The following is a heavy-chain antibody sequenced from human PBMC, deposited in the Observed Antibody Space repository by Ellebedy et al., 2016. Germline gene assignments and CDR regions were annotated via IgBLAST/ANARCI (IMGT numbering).Heavy chain of an antibody. Sequence: SETLSLTCTVSGGSISSGGYYWSWIRQHPGKGLEWIGYIYYSGSTYYNPSLKSRVTISVDTSKNQFSLKLSSVTAADTVVYYCASGVTSYGYGTYYYYGMDVWGQGTTVTVSS. J-gene: IGHJ6*02. CDR2: IYYSGST. D-gene: IGHD5-18*01. CDR3: ASGVTSYGYGTYYYYGMDV. V-gene: IGHV4-31*03. CDR1: GGSISSGGYY.